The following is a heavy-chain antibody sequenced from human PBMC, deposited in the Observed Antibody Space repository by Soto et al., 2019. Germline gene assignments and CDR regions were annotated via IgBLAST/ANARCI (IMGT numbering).Heavy chain of an antibody. J-gene: IGHJ4*02. CDR1: GGTFSSYA. Sequence: QVQLVQSGAEVKKPGSSVKVSCKASGGTFSSYAISWVRQAPGQGLEWMGGIIPIFGTANYAQKFQGRVTITADEATSTSYMELSSLRSEDTDVYYCASSPLRFLEWLHNDYWGQGTLVTVSS. CDR3: ASSPLRFLEWLHNDY. D-gene: IGHD3-3*01. V-gene: IGHV1-69*01. CDR2: IIPIFGTA.